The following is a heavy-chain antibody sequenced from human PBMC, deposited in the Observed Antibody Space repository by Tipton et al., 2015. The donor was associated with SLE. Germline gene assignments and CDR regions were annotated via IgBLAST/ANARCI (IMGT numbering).Heavy chain of an antibody. V-gene: IGHV4-61*05. Sequence: TLSLTCTVSGGSLSSRSYYWGWIRQPPGKGLEWIGYIYYSGSTNYNPSLKSRVTISVDTSKNQFSLRLSSVTAADTAVYYCARPGEAYSWDAFDIWGQGTMVTVSS. D-gene: IGHD2-21*01. CDR3: ARPGEAYSWDAFDI. J-gene: IGHJ3*02. CDR1: GGSLSSRSYY. CDR2: IYYSGST.